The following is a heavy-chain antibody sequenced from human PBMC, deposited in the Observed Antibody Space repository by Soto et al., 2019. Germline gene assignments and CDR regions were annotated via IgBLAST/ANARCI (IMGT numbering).Heavy chain of an antibody. CDR1: GGTFSSYA. CDR3: VRECSGGSCYYQYYFDY. CDR2: IIPIFGTA. Sequence: SVKVSCKASGGTFSSYAISWVRQAPGQGLEWMGGIIPIFGTANYAQKFQGRVTITADESTSTAYMELSSLRSEDTAVYYCVRECSGGSCYYQYYFDYWGQGTLVTVSS. J-gene: IGHJ4*02. V-gene: IGHV1-69*13. D-gene: IGHD2-15*01.